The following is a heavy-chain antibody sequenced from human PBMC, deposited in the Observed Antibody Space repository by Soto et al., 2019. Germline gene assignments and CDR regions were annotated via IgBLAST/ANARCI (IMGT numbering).Heavy chain of an antibody. Sequence: PSETLSLTCTFSVVSISSSCYYCGWIRQPPWKGLEWIGSIYYSGSTYYNPSLKSRVTISVDTSKNQFSLKLSSVTAADTAVYYCARLRARFYDFWSGPYPFDYYYGMDVWRQGTTVTVSS. CDR2: IYYSGST. V-gene: IGHV4-39*01. D-gene: IGHD3-3*01. CDR1: VVSISSSCYY. CDR3: ARLRARFYDFWSGPYPFDYYYGMDV. J-gene: IGHJ6*02.